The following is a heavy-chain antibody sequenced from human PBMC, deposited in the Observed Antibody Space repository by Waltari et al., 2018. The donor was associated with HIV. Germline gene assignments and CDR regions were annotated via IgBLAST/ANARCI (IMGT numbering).Heavy chain of an antibody. CDR3: VRGPLYRNYGANYFDY. CDR1: GYNFTTID. Sequence: QVQLEQSGSDVKRPGASVKVSCRGSGYNFTTIDIHWVRQASGQGLEWLGWMNPDSGNTGYAQKFQGRVSMTRNTSANVAYMELSNLRFDDTAVYYCVRGPLYRNYGANYFDYWGPGTGITVSS. D-gene: IGHD4-17*01. CDR2: MNPDSGNT. V-gene: IGHV1-8*01. J-gene: IGHJ4*02.